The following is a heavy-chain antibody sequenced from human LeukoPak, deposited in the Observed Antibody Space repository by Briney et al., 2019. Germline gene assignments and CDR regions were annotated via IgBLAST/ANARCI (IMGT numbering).Heavy chain of an antibody. J-gene: IGHJ4*02. V-gene: IGHV3-21*03. D-gene: IGHD6-13*01. CDR1: GFTFSSYS. CDR2: ISSSSSYI. CDR3: ARDTGYSSSWDDY. Sequence: PGGSLRLSCAASGFTFSSYSMNWVRQAPGKGLEWVSSISSSSSYIYYADSVKGRFTISRDSAKNSLYLQMNSLRAEDTAVYYCARDTGYSSSWDDYWGQGTLVTVSS.